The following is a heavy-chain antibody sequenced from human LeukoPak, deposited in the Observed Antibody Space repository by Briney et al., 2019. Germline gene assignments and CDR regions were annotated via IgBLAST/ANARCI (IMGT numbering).Heavy chain of an antibody. D-gene: IGHD6-13*01. CDR3: ARASIKRLQQLAKGINFDY. Sequence: GGSLRLSCAASGFTFSSYWMHWVRQAPGKRLVWVSRINSDGSSTSYADSVKGRFTISRDNAKNTLYLQMNSLRAEDTAVYYCARASIKRLQQLAKGINFDYWGQGTLVTVSS. J-gene: IGHJ4*02. CDR2: INSDGSST. V-gene: IGHV3-74*01. CDR1: GFTFSSYW.